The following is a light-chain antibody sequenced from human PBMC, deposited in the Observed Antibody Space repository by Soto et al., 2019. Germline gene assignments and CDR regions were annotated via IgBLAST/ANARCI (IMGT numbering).Light chain of an antibody. CDR2: GAS. J-gene: IGKJ5*01. Sequence: EIVMTQSPVTLSVSPGERVTLSCRASQSVSNNLAWYQQKSGQAPRLLIYGASTRVTGIPARFSGSGSGTEFTLTISSLQSEDFAIYYCQQYNNWPPVTFDQGTRLEIK. CDR3: QQYNNWPPVT. V-gene: IGKV3-15*01. CDR1: QSVSNN.